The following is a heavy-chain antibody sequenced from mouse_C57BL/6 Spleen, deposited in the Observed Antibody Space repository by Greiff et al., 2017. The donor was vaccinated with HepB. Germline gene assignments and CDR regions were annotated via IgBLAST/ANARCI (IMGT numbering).Heavy chain of an antibody. CDR1: GYTFTSYG. J-gene: IGHJ4*01. V-gene: IGHV1-81*01. D-gene: IGHD3-2*02. Sequence: QVQLQQSGAELARPGASVKLSCKASGYTFTSYGISWVKQRTGQGLEWIGEIYPRSGNTYYNEKFKGKATLTAGKSSSTAYMELRSLTSEDSAVYFCARSSSGYVAMDYWGQGTSVTVSS. CDR3: ARSSSGYVAMDY. CDR2: IYPRSGNT.